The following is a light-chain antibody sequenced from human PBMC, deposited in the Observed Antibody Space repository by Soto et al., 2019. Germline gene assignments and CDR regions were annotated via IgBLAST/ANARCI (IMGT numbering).Light chain of an antibody. Sequence: SYELTQPPSVSVAPGQTATITCGGNNVGSNSVQWYQQNPGQAPVLVVYDNSDRPSGIPDRFSGSKSGTSASLAITGLQAEDEADYYCQSYDSSLSGVVFGGGTKLTVL. CDR3: QSYDSSLSGVV. CDR1: NVGSNS. CDR2: DNS. V-gene: IGLV3-21*02. J-gene: IGLJ2*01.